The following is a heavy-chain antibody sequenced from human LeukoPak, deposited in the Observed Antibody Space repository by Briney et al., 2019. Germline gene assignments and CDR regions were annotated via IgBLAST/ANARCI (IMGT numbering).Heavy chain of an antibody. CDR3: VYGGNSGDWLY. Sequence: PSETLSLTCAVSGDSINYGKWWSWVRQPPGKGLEWIGEIFHSGSTNYNPSLKSRLTMSVDKTNNQFSLRLTSVTAADTAVYYCVYGGNSGDWLYWGQGTLVTVSS. CDR2: IFHSGST. V-gene: IGHV4-4*02. D-gene: IGHD4-23*01. CDR1: GDSINYGKW. J-gene: IGHJ4*02.